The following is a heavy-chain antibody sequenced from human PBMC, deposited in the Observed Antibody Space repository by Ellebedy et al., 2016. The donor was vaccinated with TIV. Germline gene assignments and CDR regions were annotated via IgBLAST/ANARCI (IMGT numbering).Heavy chain of an antibody. D-gene: IGHD1-26*01. J-gene: IGHJ4*02. CDR1: GVTINNDY. CDR2: AYPDGRT. CDR3: ARDSRPNIGSL. V-gene: IGHV3-66*01. Sequence: PGGYLRLSCVVSGVTINNDYMSWVRQAPGKGPEWVSIAYPDGRTFYADSVRGRFTLSRDNSKNTLHLEMNSLRVEDTATYFCARDSRPNIGSLWGQGTLVTVSS.